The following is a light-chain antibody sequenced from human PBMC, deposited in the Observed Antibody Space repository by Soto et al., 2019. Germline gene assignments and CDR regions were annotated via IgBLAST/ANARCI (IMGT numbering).Light chain of an antibody. CDR2: LSSDGSH. CDR1: SGHSSYA. V-gene: IGLV4-69*01. J-gene: IGLJ2*01. CDR3: QTWDTGARVV. Sequence: QSVLTQSPSASASLGASVKLTCTLSSGHSSYAFAWHQQQPEKGARYLMKLSSDGSHSKGDGIPDRFSGSSSGAERYLTIASLQSEDEDDYYCQTWDTGARVVFGGGTKVTVL.